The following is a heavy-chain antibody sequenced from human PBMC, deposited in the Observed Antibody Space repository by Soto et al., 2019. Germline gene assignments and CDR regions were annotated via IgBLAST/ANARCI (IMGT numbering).Heavy chain of an antibody. CDR2: IYYSGST. Sequence: PSETLSLTCTVSGGSISSYYWSWIRQPPGKGLEWIGYIYYSGSTNYNPSLKSRVTISVDTSKNQFSLKLSSVTAADTAVYYCAREHGSGGIDYWGQGTLVTVSS. V-gene: IGHV4-59*01. D-gene: IGHD3-10*01. CDR3: AREHGSGGIDY. J-gene: IGHJ4*02. CDR1: GGSISSYY.